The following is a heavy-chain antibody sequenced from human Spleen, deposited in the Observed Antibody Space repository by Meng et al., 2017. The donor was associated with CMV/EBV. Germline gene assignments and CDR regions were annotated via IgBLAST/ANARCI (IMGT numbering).Heavy chain of an antibody. CDR1: GYIFTGYY. V-gene: IGHV1-2*02. J-gene: IGHJ4*02. Sequence: ASVKVSCQTSGYIFTGYYIHWLRQAPGQGLEWMGWIHPNSGDTNYVQKFHGRVTMTRDTSIRTAYLELRGLRSDDTAVYYCAGAASSSWYIIGYFDYWGQGTLVTVSS. CDR2: IHPNSGDT. D-gene: IGHD6-13*01. CDR3: AGAASSSWYIIGYFDY.